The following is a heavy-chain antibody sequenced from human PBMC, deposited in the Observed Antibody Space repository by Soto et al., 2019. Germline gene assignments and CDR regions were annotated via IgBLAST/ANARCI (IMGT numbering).Heavy chain of an antibody. Sequence: QVQLVQSGDEAKKPGASVKVSCKVSGDTLNEVAMHWVRQAPGKGLEWLGGFDPDEAETIYAQHFQGRVTMTEDTSTDTVYMELSSLRSEDTALYFCTTYHGDYNFDHWGQGTLVTVYS. J-gene: IGHJ4*01. CDR2: FDPDEAET. V-gene: IGHV1-24*01. D-gene: IGHD4-17*01. CDR1: GDTLNEVA. CDR3: TTYHGDYNFDH.